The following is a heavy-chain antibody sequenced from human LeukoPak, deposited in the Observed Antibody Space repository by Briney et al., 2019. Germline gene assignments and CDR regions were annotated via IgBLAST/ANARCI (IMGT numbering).Heavy chain of an antibody. V-gene: IGHV4-59*01. Sequence: SETLSLTCTVSGGSISSYYCSWIRQPPGKGLEWIGYIYYSENTNYNPSLKSRVTISVDTSKNQFSLKLNSVTAADTAVYYCAGTSKYFQHWGQGTLVTVSS. CDR1: GGSISSYY. J-gene: IGHJ1*01. CDR3: AGTSKYFQH. D-gene: IGHD1-7*01. CDR2: IYYSENT.